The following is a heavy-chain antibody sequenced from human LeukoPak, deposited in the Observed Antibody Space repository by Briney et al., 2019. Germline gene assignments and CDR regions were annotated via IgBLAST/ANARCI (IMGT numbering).Heavy chain of an antibody. CDR3: AITNDLDAFDI. CDR1: GYTYTGYY. J-gene: IGHJ3*02. CDR2: INPNSGGT. V-gene: IGHV1-2*02. Sequence: ASVKVSCKASGYTYTGYYMHWVRQAPGQGLEWMGWINPNSGGTNYAQKFQGRVTMTRDTSISTAYMELSRLRPDDTAVYYCAITNDLDAFDIWGQGTMVTVSS.